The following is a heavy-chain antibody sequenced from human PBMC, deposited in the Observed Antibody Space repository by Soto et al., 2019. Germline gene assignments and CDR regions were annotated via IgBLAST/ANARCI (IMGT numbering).Heavy chain of an antibody. CDR1: GFTFSNYV. CDR3: ARDASSSGSHTGY. V-gene: IGHV3-30-3*01. Sequence: QVQLVESGGGVVQPGRSLRLSCAASGFTFSNYVMHWVRQAPGKGLEWVAVISYDGNIKSYPESVKGRFTISRDNSKNTLYLQMNSLRAEDTAVYYWARDASSSGSHTGYWGQGTLVTVSS. CDR2: ISYDGNIK. J-gene: IGHJ4*02. D-gene: IGHD3-22*01.